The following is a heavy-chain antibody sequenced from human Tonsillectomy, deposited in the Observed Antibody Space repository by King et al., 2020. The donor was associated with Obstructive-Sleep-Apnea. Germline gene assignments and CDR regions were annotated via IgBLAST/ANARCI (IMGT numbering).Heavy chain of an antibody. CDR3: AKDFAGGIIDS. CDR1: GFMFRTYA. D-gene: IGHD3-16*01. J-gene: IGHJ4*02. Sequence: VQSGGSLILSCAASGFMFRTYAMNWVRQTPGKGLEWVSGISGGGGSTNYADSGKGRFPISRDNSNNTLYLQMNSLRAEDTAIYYCAKDFAGGIIDSWGQGTLVTVSS. V-gene: IGHV3-23*01. CDR2: ISGGGGST.